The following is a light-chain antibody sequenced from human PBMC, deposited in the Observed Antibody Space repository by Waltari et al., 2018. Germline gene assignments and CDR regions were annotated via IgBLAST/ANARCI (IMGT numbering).Light chain of an antibody. CDR3: QSYDTNNRV. CDR2: EDK. Sequence: NFMLTQPHSVSGSPGETVTISCTRSSGSLDSKYVQWYQQRPGSAPTTVIYEDKQRPFGVPDRFSGSIYSASNSASLTISGLKTEDEAEYYCQSYDTNNRVFGGGTMLTVL. CDR1: SGSLDSKY. V-gene: IGLV6-57*04. J-gene: IGLJ3*02.